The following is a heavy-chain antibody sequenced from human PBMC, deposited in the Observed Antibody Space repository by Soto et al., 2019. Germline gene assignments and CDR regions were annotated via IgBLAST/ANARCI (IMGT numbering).Heavy chain of an antibody. V-gene: IGHV1-18*01. J-gene: IGHJ4*02. CDR2: IIAYNGNT. Sequence: ASVKVSCKASGYTFTNYAMNWVRQAPGQRLEWMGWIIAYNGNTNYSQKLQGRVTMITDTSTSTAYMELRSLRSDDTAVYYCARDGSSGETDYWGQGTLVTVSS. CDR3: ARDGSSGETDY. CDR1: GYTFTNYA. D-gene: IGHD6-19*01.